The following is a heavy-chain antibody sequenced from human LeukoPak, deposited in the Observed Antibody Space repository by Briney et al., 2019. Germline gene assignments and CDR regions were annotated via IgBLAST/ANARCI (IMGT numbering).Heavy chain of an antibody. Sequence: SVKVSCKASGGTFSSYAISWVRQAPGQGLEWMGGIIPIFGTANYAQKFQGRVTITRDTSASTAYMELSSLRSEDASVYYCARNMDDSGTPGYWGQGTLVTVSS. J-gene: IGHJ4*02. V-gene: IGHV1-69*05. D-gene: IGHD3-10*01. CDR2: IIPIFGTA. CDR1: GGTFSSYA. CDR3: ARNMDDSGTPGY.